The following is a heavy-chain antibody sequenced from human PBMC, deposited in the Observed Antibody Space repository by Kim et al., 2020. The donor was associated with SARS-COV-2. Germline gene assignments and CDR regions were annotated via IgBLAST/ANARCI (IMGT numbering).Heavy chain of an antibody. V-gene: IGHV4-59*09. J-gene: IGHJ4*02. Sequence: YLKSRVTISVDTSKNQFSLTLSSVTAADTAVYYCARGGPLAAAGPPLDYWGQGTLVTVSS. D-gene: IGHD6-13*01. CDR3: ARGGPLAAAGPPLDY.